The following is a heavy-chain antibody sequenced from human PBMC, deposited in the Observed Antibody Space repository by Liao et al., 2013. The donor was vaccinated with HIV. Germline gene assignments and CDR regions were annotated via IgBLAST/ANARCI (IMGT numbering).Heavy chain of an antibody. CDR3: ARTTSSLIGYFGH. J-gene: IGHJ4*02. Sequence: QVQLQESGPGLVKPSQTLSLTCTVSGGSISSGSYYWSWIRQPAGKGLEWVGRVSSAESASNPALESRVTMSLDTSKNQFSLKLNSVTAADTAVYYCARTTSSLIGYFGHWGQGILVTVSS. CDR2: VSSAESA. CDR1: GGSISSGSYY. D-gene: IGHD3-22*01. V-gene: IGHV4-61*02.